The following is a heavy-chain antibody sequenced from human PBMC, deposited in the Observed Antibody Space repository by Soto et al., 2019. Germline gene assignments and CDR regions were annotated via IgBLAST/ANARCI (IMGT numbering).Heavy chain of an antibody. CDR2: IWYDGSNK. CDR3: ARDLGDYGDFYFDY. V-gene: IGHV3-33*01. D-gene: IGHD4-17*01. J-gene: IGHJ4*02. Sequence: AGGSLRLSCAASGFTFSSYGMHWVRQAPGKGLEWVAVIWYDGSNKYYADSVKGRFTISRDNSKNTLYLQMNSLRAEDTAVYYCARDLGDYGDFYFDYWGQGTLVTVSS. CDR1: GFTFSSYG.